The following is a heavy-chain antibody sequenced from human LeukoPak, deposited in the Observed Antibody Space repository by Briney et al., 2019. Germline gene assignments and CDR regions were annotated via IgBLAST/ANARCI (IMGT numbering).Heavy chain of an antibody. J-gene: IGHJ1*01. CDR2: IRQDGSDK. CDR3: ARPLTIAGTWNFQN. Sequence: GGSLRLSCVASGFTFSTYWMSWVRQAPGKGLEWVANIRQDGSDKYYLDSVRGRYTISRDNADNSLFLEMNSLREEDTAVYYCARPLTIAGTWNFQNWGQGTLVTVSS. CDR1: GFTFSTYW. V-gene: IGHV3-7*01. D-gene: IGHD1-20*01.